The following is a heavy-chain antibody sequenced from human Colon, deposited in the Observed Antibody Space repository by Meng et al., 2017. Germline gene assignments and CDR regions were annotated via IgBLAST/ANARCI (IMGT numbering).Heavy chain of an antibody. CDR3: ARDRIAVAPNYYYGMDV. J-gene: IGHJ6*02. V-gene: IGHV3-30*01. Sequence: GGSLRLSCAASGFTFSSYAMHWVRQAPGKGLEWVAAISYDGSNKYYADSVKGRFTISRDNSKNTLYLQMNSLRAEDTAVYYCARDRIAVAPNYYYGMDVWGQGTTVTVSS. CDR1: GFTFSSYA. CDR2: ISYDGSNK. D-gene: IGHD6-19*01.